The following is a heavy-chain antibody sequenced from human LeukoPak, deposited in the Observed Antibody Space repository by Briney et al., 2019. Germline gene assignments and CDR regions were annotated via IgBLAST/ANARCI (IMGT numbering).Heavy chain of an antibody. CDR3: AKAGVRYFDSSGLYAFDF. V-gene: IGHV4-39*01. J-gene: IGHJ3*01. D-gene: IGHD3-22*01. CDR1: GGSISSTSYY. Sequence: PSETLSLTCAVSGGSISSTSYYWAWIRPPPGKGLEWIGTIYYSGSTYHNPSLKSRVTLSVDTSRNQFSLRLSSVDAADTAVYYCAKAGVRYFDSSGLYAFDFWGQGTTVTVSS. CDR2: IYYSGST.